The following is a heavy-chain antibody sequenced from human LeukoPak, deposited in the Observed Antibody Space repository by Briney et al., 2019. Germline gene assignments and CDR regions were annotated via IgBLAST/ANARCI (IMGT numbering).Heavy chain of an antibody. CDR1: GYTFTTYY. CDR2: INPRGGST. J-gene: IGHJ4*02. D-gene: IGHD1-7*01. Sequence: ASVKVSCKASGYTFTTYYMHWVRQAPGQGLEWVGIINPRGGSTTYAQKFQGRVTMTRDTSTSTVYMELSSLKSDDTAVYYWARGGGPGNYPFDFWGQGTLVTVSS. CDR3: ARGGGPGNYPFDF. V-gene: IGHV1-46*01.